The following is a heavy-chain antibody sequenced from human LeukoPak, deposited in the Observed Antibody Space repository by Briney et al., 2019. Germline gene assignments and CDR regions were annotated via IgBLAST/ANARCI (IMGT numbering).Heavy chain of an antibody. D-gene: IGHD2-2*01. Sequence: SETLSLTCTVSGGSISSYYWSWIRQPAGKGLEWIGRIYTSGSTNYNPSLKSRVTMSVDTSKNQFSLKLSSVTAADTAVYYCARDLSIRTRAHFDYWGQGTLVTVSS. CDR1: GGSISSYY. V-gene: IGHV4-4*07. CDR2: IYTSGST. J-gene: IGHJ4*02. CDR3: ARDLSIRTRAHFDY.